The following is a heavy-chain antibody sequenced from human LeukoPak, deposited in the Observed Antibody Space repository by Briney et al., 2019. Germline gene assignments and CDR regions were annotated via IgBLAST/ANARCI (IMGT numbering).Heavy chain of an antibody. D-gene: IGHD3-10*01. Sequence: GGSLRLSCAASGFTFSSYEMNWVRQAPGKGLEWVSYISSSAIRIYYVDSVKGRFTISRDNAKNSLYLQMNSLRAEDTAVYYCARDRGQYPSYGMDAWGQGTTVTVSS. CDR2: ISSSAIRI. CDR3: ARDRGQYPSYGMDA. V-gene: IGHV3-48*03. J-gene: IGHJ6*02. CDR1: GFTFSSYE.